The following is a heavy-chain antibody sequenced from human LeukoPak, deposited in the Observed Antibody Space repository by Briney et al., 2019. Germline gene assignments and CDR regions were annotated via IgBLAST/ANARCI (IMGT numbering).Heavy chain of an antibody. CDR2: ISYDGSNK. J-gene: IGHJ3*02. D-gene: IGHD5-18*01. Sequence: GGSLRLSCAASGFIFSNAWMHWVRQAPGKGLEWVAVISYDGSNKYYADSVKGRFTISRDNSKNTLYLQMNSLRAEDTAVYYCAKDWGRGYSYGSHAFDIWGQGTMVTVSS. CDR3: AKDWGRGYSYGSHAFDI. V-gene: IGHV3-30*18. CDR1: GFIFSNAW.